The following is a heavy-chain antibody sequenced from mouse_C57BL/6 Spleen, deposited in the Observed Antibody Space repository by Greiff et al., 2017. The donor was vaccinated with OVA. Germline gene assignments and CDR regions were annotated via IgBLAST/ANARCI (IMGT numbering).Heavy chain of an antibody. CDR2: INPNYGTT. D-gene: IGHD2-4*01. J-gene: IGHJ4*01. CDR3: ARRGDYDYGGNAMDY. Sequence: VQLKESGPELVKPGASVKISCKASGYSFTDYNMNWVKQSNGKSLEWIGVINPNYGTTSYNQKFKGKATLTVDQSSSTAYMQLNSLTSEDSAVYYCARRGDYDYGGNAMDYWGQGTSVTVSS. CDR1: GYSFTDYN. V-gene: IGHV1-39*01.